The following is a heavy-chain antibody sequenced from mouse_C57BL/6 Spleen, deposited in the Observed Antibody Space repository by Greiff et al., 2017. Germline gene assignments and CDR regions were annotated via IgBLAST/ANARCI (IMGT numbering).Heavy chain of an antibody. V-gene: IGHV1-50*01. CDR1: GYTFTSYW. J-gene: IGHJ2*01. Sequence: QVQLQQPGAELVKPGASVKLSCKASGYTFTSYWMQWVKQRPGQGLEWIGEIDPSDSYTNYNQKVKGKATLTVDTSSSTAYMQRSSLTSEDSAVYYCARREGSSYYFDYWGQGTTLTVSS. CDR2: IDPSDSYT. D-gene: IGHD1-1*01. CDR3: ARREGSSYYFDY.